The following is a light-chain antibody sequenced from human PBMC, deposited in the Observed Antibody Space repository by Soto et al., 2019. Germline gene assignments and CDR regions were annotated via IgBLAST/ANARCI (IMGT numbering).Light chain of an antibody. J-gene: IGKJ4*01. V-gene: IGKV3-11*01. CDR1: RSISSS. CDR3: QHRSH. CDR2: ESS. Sequence: ENVLTQSPATLSVSPGERATLSCRASRSISSSLAWHQQKPGQAPRLLIYESSNRATGIPARFSGSGSGTEFTLTISSLEPEDFAIYYCQHRSHFDGGTKVEIK.